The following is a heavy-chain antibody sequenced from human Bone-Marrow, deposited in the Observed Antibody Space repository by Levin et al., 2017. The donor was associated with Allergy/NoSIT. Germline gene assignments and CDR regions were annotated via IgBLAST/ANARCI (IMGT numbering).Heavy chain of an antibody. V-gene: IGHV3-21*01. J-gene: IGHJ4*02. D-gene: IGHD6-13*01. CDR2: ISTSSSHI. CDR1: GFTLSSYS. CDR3: ARDSTSRYPLRDIDY. Sequence: PGGSLRLSCVVSGFTLSSYSMNWVRQAPGKGPEWVSSISTSSSHIYYADSVKGRFTISRDNAKNSLYLQMNSLGVEDTAVYYCARDSTSRYPLRDIDYWGQGTRVTVSS.